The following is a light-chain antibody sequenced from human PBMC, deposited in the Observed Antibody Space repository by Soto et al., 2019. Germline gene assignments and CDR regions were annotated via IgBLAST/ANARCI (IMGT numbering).Light chain of an antibody. CDR1: HSVSSNY. V-gene: IGKV3-20*01. CDR2: DVS. J-gene: IGKJ1*01. Sequence: EIVLTQSPGTLSLSPGERATISCRSSHSVSSNYLAWYQQKPGQAPRLLIDDVSSRATGIPDRFSGSGSGTDFTLTIRRLEPVDFAVYYCQQYGISPTFGQGTKVEIK. CDR3: QQYGISPT.